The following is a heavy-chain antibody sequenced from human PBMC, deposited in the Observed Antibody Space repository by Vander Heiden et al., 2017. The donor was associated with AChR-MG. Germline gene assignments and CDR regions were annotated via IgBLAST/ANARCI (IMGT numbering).Heavy chain of an antibody. CDR2: INPNSGGT. D-gene: IGHD2-2*01. J-gene: IGHJ5*02. V-gene: IGHV1-2*06. CDR1: GYTFTGYY. CDR3: ARGARRTLPAAMVNWFDP. Sequence: QVPLVQSGAEVKKPGASVKVSCKASGYTFTGYYMHWVRQAPGQGLEWMGRINPNSGGTNYAQKFQGRVTMTRDTSISTAYMELSRLRSDDTAVYYCARGARRTLPAAMVNWFDPWGQGTLVTVSS.